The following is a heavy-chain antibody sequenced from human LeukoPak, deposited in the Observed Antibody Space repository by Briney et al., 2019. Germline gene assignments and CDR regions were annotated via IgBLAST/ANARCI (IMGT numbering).Heavy chain of an antibody. Sequence: ASVKVSCKSSGYTFTSYAMNWVRQAPGQGLEWMGWINTNTGNPTYAQGFTGRIVFSLDTSVSTAYPQISSLKAEDSAVYYCAKNGLGAVVKTDWGQGTLVTVSS. CDR2: INTNTGNP. J-gene: IGHJ4*02. CDR3: AKNGLGAVVKTD. V-gene: IGHV7-4-1*02. D-gene: IGHD3-22*01. CDR1: GYTFTSYA.